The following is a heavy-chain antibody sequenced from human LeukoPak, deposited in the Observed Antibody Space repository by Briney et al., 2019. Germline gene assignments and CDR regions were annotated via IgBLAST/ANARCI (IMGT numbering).Heavy chain of an antibody. Sequence: GGSXRLSCAASGFTFSSYWMSWVRQAPGKGLEWVSVIYSGGSTYYADSVKGRFTISRDNSEDTLYLQMNGLRAEDTAVYYCARGGSHLGAFDIWGQGTMVTVAS. J-gene: IGHJ3*02. CDR3: ARGGSHLGAFDI. CDR2: IYSGGST. V-gene: IGHV3-53*01. D-gene: IGHD1-26*01. CDR1: GFTFSSYW.